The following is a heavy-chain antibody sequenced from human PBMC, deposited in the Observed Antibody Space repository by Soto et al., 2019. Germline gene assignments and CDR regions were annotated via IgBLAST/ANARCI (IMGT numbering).Heavy chain of an antibody. CDR1: GYTFTGYY. CDR2: INPNSGGT. J-gene: IGHJ3*02. Sequence: ASVKVSCKASGYTFTGYYMHWVRQAPGQGLEWMGWINPNSGGTNYAQKYQGWVNMTRDTSISTAYMELSRLRSDDTAVYYCGLDGYRYGELWSGYRVDAFDIWGQGTMVTVSS. V-gene: IGHV1-2*04. D-gene: IGHD3-3*01. CDR3: GLDGYRYGELWSGYRVDAFDI.